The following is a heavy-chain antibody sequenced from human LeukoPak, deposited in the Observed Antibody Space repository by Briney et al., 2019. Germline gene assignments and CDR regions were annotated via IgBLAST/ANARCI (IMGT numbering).Heavy chain of an antibody. J-gene: IGHJ4*02. CDR1: GFTSSSYS. V-gene: IGHV3-21*01. D-gene: IGHD6-13*01. CDR3: ARGRTYSSSWPFDY. CDR2: ISSSSSYI. Sequence: GGSLRLSCAASGFTSSSYSMNWVRQAPGKGLEWVSSISSSSSYIYYADSVKGRFTISRDNAKNSLYLQMNSLRAEDTAVYYCARGRTYSSSWPFDYWGQGTLVTVSS.